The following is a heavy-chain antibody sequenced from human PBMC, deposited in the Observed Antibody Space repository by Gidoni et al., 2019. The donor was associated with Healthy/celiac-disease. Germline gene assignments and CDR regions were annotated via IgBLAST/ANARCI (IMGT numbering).Heavy chain of an antibody. J-gene: IGHJ5*02. CDR1: GYNFTSYD. CDR2: INAGNGNT. D-gene: IGHD2-15*01. Sequence: QVQLVQSGAEVTKPGASVKVYCKAPGYNFTSYDMHWVSTAPGQRLEWMGWINAGNGNTKYSQEFQGRVTITRDTSASTAYMELSSLRSEDTAVYYCARAEKWWNNWFDPWGQGTLVTVSS. V-gene: IGHV1-3*01. CDR3: ARAEKWWNNWFDP.